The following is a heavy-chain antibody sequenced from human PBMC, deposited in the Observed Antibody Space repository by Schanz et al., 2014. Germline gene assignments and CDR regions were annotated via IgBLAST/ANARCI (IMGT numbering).Heavy chain of an antibody. CDR1: GFTFSSHS. V-gene: IGHV3-48*01. CDR3: AKDAENTAMITDYFDY. Sequence: EVQLVESGGGLVQPGGSLRLSCAASGFTFSSHSMHWVRQAPGKGPEWISYTGPYGKTIYYADSVKGRFTLYRDNAKDSLFLQMDSLRADDTAVYYCAKDAENTAMITDYFDYWGQGTLVTVSS. CDR2: TGPYGKTI. D-gene: IGHD5-18*01. J-gene: IGHJ4*02.